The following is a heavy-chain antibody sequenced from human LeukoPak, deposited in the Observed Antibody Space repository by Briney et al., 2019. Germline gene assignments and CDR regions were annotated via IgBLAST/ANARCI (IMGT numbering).Heavy chain of an antibody. D-gene: IGHD5-18*01. V-gene: IGHV4-34*01. CDR3: ARDVGTALMDV. CDR2: IDHRGRA. J-gene: IGHJ6*04. Sequence: SETPSLTCAVYGTSFSGYYWSWTRQPPGKGLEWIGEIDHRGRAKYNPSLKSRVSTSIDTSKNQFSLNLSSVTAADTAVYYCARDVGTALMDVWGEGTTVIVSS. CDR1: GTSFSGYY.